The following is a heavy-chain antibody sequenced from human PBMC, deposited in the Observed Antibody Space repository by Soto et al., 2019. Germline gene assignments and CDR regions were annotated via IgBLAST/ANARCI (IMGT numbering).Heavy chain of an antibody. V-gene: IGHV3-23*01. CDR2: ISGTGGST. CDR1: GFTFNNYA. Sequence: GGSLRLSCAASGFTFNNYAMNWVRQAPGKGLEWVATISGTGGSTYYADSVKGRFTISRDNSKNTLYLQMNSLRVEDTAVYYCAKDRLGGNFDYWGQGTQATVSS. J-gene: IGHJ4*02. CDR3: AKDRLGGNFDY.